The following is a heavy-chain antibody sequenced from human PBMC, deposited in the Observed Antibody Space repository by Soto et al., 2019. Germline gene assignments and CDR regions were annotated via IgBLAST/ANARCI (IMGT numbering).Heavy chain of an antibody. CDR3: AKHVGLQLRLFDY. J-gene: IGHJ4*02. V-gene: IGHV3-23*01. D-gene: IGHD1-1*01. CDR1: GFTFSDYA. CDR2: ISASGVIT. Sequence: GGSLRLSCAASGFTFSDYAMSWVRQAPGKGLEWVSAISASGVITFYIDSVKGRFTISRDNSKNTLYLQMNSLRVEDTALYYFAKHVGLQLRLFDYWGQGSRVTVSS.